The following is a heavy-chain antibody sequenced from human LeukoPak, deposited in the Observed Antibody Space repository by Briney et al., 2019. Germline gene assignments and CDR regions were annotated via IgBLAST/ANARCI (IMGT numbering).Heavy chain of an antibody. D-gene: IGHD2-2*01. CDR3: ARVYRAFRWFDP. J-gene: IGHJ5*02. CDR1: GYIFTGYY. V-gene: IGHV1-2*02. CDR2: INPNSGGT. Sequence: ASVKVSCKASGYIFTGYYMHWVRQAPGQGLEWMGWINPNSGGTNYAQKFQGRVTMTRDTSISTAYMELSRLRSDDTAVYYCARVYRAFRWFDPWGQGTLVTVSS.